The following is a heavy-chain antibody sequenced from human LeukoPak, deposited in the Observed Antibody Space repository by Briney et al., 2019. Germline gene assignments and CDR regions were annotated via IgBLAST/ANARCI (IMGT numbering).Heavy chain of an antibody. D-gene: IGHD6-19*01. J-gene: IGHJ4*02. Sequence: SETLSLTCTVSGGSISSGDYYWSWIRQPPGKGLEWIGYIYYSGSTYCNPSLKSRVTISVDTSKNQFSLKLSSVTAADTAVYYCARASDGDSSGWYVHFDYWGQGTLVTVSS. CDR3: ARASDGDSSGWYVHFDY. CDR2: IYYSGST. CDR1: GGSISSGDYY. V-gene: IGHV4-30-4*01.